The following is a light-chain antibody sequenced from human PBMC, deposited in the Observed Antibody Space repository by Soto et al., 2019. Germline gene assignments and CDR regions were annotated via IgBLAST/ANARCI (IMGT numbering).Light chain of an antibody. CDR2: AAS. J-gene: IGKJ1*01. CDR3: QEYNSVHGWT. CDR1: KGITKY. V-gene: IGKV1-27*01. Sequence: DIQMTQSPSSLSASVGDRVTITCRASKGITKYLARYQQKPGTVPKLLIYAASTLQSGVPSRFSGSGSGTDFTLTISSLQTEDVATDYWQEYNSVHGWTFGQGTKVEIK.